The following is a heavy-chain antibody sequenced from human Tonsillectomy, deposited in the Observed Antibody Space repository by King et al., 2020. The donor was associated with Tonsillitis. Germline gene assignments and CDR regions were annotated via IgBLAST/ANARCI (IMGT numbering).Heavy chain of an antibody. J-gene: IGHJ4*02. CDR2: IYYSGST. CDR3: ASTPYYDFWSGYPRFDY. CDR1: GGSISSSSYY. V-gene: IGHV4-39*01. D-gene: IGHD3-3*01. Sequence: QLQESGPGLVRPSETLSLTCTVSGGSISSSSYYWGWIRQPPGNGLEWIGSIYYSGSTSYNPSLKSRVTIPVDTSKNQFSLKLGSVTAADTSVYYCASTPYYDFWSGYPRFDYWGQGTLVTVSS.